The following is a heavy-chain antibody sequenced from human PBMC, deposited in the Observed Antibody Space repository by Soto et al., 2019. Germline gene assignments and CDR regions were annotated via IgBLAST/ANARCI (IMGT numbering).Heavy chain of an antibody. CDR1: GCTVSSKY. J-gene: IGHJ4*02. V-gene: IGHV3-66*01. Sequence: PGGSRRLSCAASGCTVSSKYMTWVRQAPGKGLEWVSLIQSGGTTYYADSVKGSFTISRDNSNNTLHLQMHSLRVEDTAVCYCAKDRQPDGRWPFDHWGQGTLVTVSS. CDR2: IQSGGTT. CDR3: AKDRQPDGRWPFDH. D-gene: IGHD2-8*01.